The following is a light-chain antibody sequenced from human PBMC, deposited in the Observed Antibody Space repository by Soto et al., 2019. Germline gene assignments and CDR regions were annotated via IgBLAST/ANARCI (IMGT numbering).Light chain of an antibody. V-gene: IGKV3-15*01. CDR2: GAS. J-gene: IGKJ1*01. CDR3: QQYNKWPRT. CDR1: QSVSSN. Sequence: EIVMTQSPATLSVSPGERATLSCRASQSVSSNLAWYQQKPGQAPRLLIYGASTRATGIPARFSGSGSGTEFTLTISSLQSEDFAVYYCQQYNKWPRTCGQGTKV.